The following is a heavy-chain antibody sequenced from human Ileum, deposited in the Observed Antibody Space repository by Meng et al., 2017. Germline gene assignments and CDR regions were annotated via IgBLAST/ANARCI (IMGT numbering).Heavy chain of an antibody. CDR1: GFTFSSYA. J-gene: IGHJ4*02. CDR3: ATHPKDINMVRGVTIGDY. CDR2: ISGSGSTT. V-gene: IGHV3-23*01. Sequence: GESLKISCAASGFTFSSYAMTWVRQAPGKGLEWVSGISGSGSTTYYADSVKGRFTISRDNSKNMLYLQMSSLRAEDTAIYYCATHPKDINMVRGVTIGDYWGQGTRVTVSS. D-gene: IGHD3-10*01.